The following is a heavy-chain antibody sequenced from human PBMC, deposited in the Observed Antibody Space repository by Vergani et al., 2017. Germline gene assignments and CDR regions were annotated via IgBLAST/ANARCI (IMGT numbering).Heavy chain of an antibody. CDR3: ARHTTYTDS. V-gene: IGHV5-51*01. CDR2: IYPADSDT. CDR1: EYSFGKYW. D-gene: IGHD1-1*01. Sequence: EVEVVQSGPEMRKPGESLTISCRGSEYSFGKYWIGWVRQVPGKGLECMGIIYPADSDTRYRPSFQGQVTISADKSISTAFLQWDSLKASDTALYYCARHTTYTDSWGQGTLVTVSS. J-gene: IGHJ4*02.